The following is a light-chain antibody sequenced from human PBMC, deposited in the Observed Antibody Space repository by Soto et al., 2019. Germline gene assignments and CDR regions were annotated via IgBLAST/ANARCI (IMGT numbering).Light chain of an antibody. J-gene: IGKJ1*01. Sequence: DIQMTQSPSTLSASVGDRVTITCRASQSISTSLAWYQQKPGKAPKVLIYKASSLESGVPSRFSGSGSWTEFTLTISSLQPDDFATYYCQHCDSYWTCGQGTKVEIK. CDR1: QSISTS. CDR3: QHCDSYWT. CDR2: KAS. V-gene: IGKV1-5*03.